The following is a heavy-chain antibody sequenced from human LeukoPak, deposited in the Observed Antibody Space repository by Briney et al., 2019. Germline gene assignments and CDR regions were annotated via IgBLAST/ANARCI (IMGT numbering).Heavy chain of an antibody. D-gene: IGHD4-11*01. J-gene: IGHJ4*02. CDR3: ARDRHDYTHYFDY. CDR1: EFTFSSNT. V-gene: IGHV3-30-3*01. Sequence: GGSLRLSCAASEFTFSSNTMHWVRQAPGKGLEWVAFITYDGSKKYYADSVKGRFTISRDNSKNTLYLQMNSLRAEDTAVYYCARDRHDYTHYFDYWGQGTLVTVSS. CDR2: ITYDGSKK.